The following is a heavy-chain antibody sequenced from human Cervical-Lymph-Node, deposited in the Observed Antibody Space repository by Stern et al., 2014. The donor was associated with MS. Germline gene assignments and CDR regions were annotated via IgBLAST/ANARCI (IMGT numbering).Heavy chain of an antibody. CDR3: ARGGRHDAFDI. CDR1: GASIISSY. CDR2: IYHSGSP. Sequence: VQLVESGPGLVRPSETLSLTCTVSGASIISSYWSWVRQTPGKGLEWIGDIYHSGSPDYKPSLKSRVAISQDTSKNNFSLKLSSVTPADTAIYYCARGGRHDAFDIWGQGTMVTVSS. V-gene: IGHV4-59*01. J-gene: IGHJ3*02.